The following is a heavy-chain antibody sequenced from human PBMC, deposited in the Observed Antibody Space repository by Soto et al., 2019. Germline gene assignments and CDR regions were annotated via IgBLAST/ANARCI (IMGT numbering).Heavy chain of an antibody. D-gene: IGHD3-3*01. J-gene: IGHJ6*02. Sequence: EVQLVESGGGLVQPGGSLKLSCAASGFTFSGSAMHWVRQASGKGLEWVGRIRSKANSYATAYAASVKGRFTISRDDSKTTAYMQMNSLKTEDTAVYYCTRPPPGGDIWNYGMDVWGQGTTVTVSS. CDR2: IRSKANSYAT. CDR1: GFTFSGSA. CDR3: TRPPPGGDIWNYGMDV. V-gene: IGHV3-73*02.